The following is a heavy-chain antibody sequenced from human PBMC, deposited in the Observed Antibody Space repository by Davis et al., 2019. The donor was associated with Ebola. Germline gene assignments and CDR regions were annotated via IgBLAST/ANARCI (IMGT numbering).Heavy chain of an antibody. V-gene: IGHV4-39*01. Sequence: SETLSLTCSVSGGSISSFSYYWGWIRQPPGKGLEWIGSIFYSGRTYYNASLKSRVTVSVDTSKNQFSLKLRSVTAADTAVYYCARHKYCGADCYSGYLDFWGQGTLVTVSS. D-gene: IGHD2-21*02. CDR1: GGSISSFSYY. CDR2: IFYSGRT. CDR3: ARHKYCGADCYSGYLDF. J-gene: IGHJ4*02.